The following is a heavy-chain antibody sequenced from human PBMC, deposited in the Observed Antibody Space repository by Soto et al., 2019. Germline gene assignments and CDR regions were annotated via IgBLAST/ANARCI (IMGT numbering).Heavy chain of an antibody. CDR2: IKQDGSEK. Sequence: PGGSLRLSCAASGFTFSSYWMSWVRQAPGKGLEWVANIKQDGSEKYYVDSVKGRFTISRDNAKNSLYLQMNSLRAEDTAVYYCARYPNIVVVPAAIYYYYGMDVWGQGTTVTVSS. CDR1: GFTFSSYW. V-gene: IGHV3-7*04. CDR3: ARYPNIVVVPAAIYYYYGMDV. J-gene: IGHJ6*02. D-gene: IGHD2-2*01.